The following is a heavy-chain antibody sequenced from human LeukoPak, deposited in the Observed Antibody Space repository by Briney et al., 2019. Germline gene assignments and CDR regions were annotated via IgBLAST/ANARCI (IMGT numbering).Heavy chain of an antibody. CDR1: GFIFSNAW. D-gene: IGHD2-15*01. CDR2: IRSKNEGGTS. J-gene: IGHJ5*01. Sequence: GGSLRLSCAASGFIFSNAWLSWVRRAPGKGLEWVGRIRSKNEGGTSDYAAPVKGRFTISRDDSKNTLYLEMRDLNTEDTAVYYCTKSLDCSRATCDSWGQGTLVTVS. CDR3: TKSLDCSRATCDS. V-gene: IGHV3-15*01.